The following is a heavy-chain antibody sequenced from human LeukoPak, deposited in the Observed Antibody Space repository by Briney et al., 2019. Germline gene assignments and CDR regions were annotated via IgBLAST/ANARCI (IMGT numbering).Heavy chain of an antibody. J-gene: IGHJ4*02. D-gene: IGHD6-19*01. CDR1: GFTFSDYS. CDR3: AREGLSSGWSHIDN. Sequence: GGSLRLSCAASGFTFSDYSMNWVRQAPGKGLEWVSYISSSSLSIYYADSVKGRFTISRDNAKNSLYLQMNSLRAEDTALYYCAREGLSSGWSHIDNWGQGTLVTVSS. CDR2: ISSSSLSI. V-gene: IGHV3-48*01.